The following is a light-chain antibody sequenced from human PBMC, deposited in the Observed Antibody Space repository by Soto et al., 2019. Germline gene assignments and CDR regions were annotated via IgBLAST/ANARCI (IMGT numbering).Light chain of an antibody. Sequence: EIVMTQSPATLSVSPGERATLSCRASQSGSTNLAWYQQKPGQAPRLLIFGASTRATDVPARFSGSGSGTEFTLTISSLQSEDFAVYYCLQHNSWPRTFGQGTRLEV. CDR1: QSGSTN. CDR3: LQHNSWPRT. V-gene: IGKV3-15*01. J-gene: IGKJ1*01. CDR2: GAS.